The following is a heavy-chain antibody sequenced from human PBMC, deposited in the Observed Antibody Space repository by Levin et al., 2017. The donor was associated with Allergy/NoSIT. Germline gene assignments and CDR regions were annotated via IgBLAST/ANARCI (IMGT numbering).Heavy chain of an antibody. V-gene: IGHV4-34*01. J-gene: IGHJ6*02. D-gene: IGHD3-10*01. CDR2: INHAGIT. CDR3: ARLWFGEIVTGKYYYYGLDI. CDR1: GGTFRGYY. Sequence: SQTLSLTCAIYGGTFRGYYWTWIRQPPGKGLEWIGEINHAGITKYNPSLKSRATISLDTSSNQFSLNLSSVTAADTAVYYCARLWFGEIVTGKYYYYGLDIWGQGTTVTVSS.